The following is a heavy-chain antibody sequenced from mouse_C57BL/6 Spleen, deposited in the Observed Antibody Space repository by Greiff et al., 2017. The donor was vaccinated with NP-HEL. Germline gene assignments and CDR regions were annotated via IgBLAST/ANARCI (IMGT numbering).Heavy chain of an antibody. Sequence: EVQLQQSGPELVKPGASVKISCKASGYTFTDYYMNWVKQSHGKSLEWIGDINPNNGGTSYNQKFKGKATLTVDKSSSTAYMGLRSLTSEDSAVYYCARKGDGSSGFAYWGQGTLVTVSA. CDR2: INPNNGGT. CDR3: ARKGDGSSGFAY. CDR1: GYTFTDYY. V-gene: IGHV1-26*01. D-gene: IGHD1-1*01. J-gene: IGHJ3*01.